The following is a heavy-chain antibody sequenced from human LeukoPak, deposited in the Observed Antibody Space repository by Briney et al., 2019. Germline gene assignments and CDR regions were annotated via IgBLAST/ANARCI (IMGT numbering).Heavy chain of an antibody. V-gene: IGHV4-39*07. Sequence: SETLSLTCTVSGGSISSSSYYWGWIRQPPGKGLEWIGTIYYSGTTYYNPSLKSRVTISVDTSKNQFSLKLSSVTAADTAVYYCARDPMTIAAAGTRWFDPWGQGTLVTVSS. CDR2: IYYSGTT. J-gene: IGHJ5*02. D-gene: IGHD6-13*01. CDR3: ARDPMTIAAAGTRWFDP. CDR1: GGSISSSSYY.